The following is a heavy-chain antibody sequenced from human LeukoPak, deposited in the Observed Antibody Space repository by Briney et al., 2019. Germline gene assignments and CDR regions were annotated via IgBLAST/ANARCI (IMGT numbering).Heavy chain of an antibody. Sequence: SVKVSCKASGGTFSSYAISWVRQAPGQGLEWMGGIIPIFGTANYAQKFQGRVTITADESTSTAYMELSSLRSEDTAVYYCAVGYSSGWSKYYYYYYMDVWGKGTTVTVSS. CDR1: GGTFSSYA. J-gene: IGHJ6*03. V-gene: IGHV1-69*13. D-gene: IGHD6-19*01. CDR2: IIPIFGTA. CDR3: AVGYSSGWSKYYYYYYMDV.